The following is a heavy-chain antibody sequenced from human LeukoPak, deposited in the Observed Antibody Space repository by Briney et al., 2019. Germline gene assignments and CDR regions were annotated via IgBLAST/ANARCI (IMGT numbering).Heavy chain of an antibody. CDR3: AREFVVEPKSSFDH. D-gene: IGHD2-21*01. J-gene: IGHJ4*02. CDR2: INQVGDSL. CDR1: GFTLGDFW. Sequence: GGSLRLSCAASGFTLGDFWMSWVRQAPGKGLEWVANINQVGDSLSYVTSVRGRFTISRDNAKNALFLQMSSLRAEDTAIYYCAREFVVEPKSSFDHWGQGALVTVSS. V-gene: IGHV3-7*03.